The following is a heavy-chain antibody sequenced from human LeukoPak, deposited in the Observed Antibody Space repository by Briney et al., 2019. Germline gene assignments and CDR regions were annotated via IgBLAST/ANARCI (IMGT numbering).Heavy chain of an antibody. J-gene: IGHJ4*02. CDR1: GFTFSNYA. V-gene: IGHV3-23*01. CDR2: ITGSGGNT. D-gene: IGHD3-9*01. Sequence: GASLRLSCAASGFTFSNYAMSWVRQAPGKGLEWVSAITGSGGNTYYADSVKGRFTTSRDNSKNTVFLQMNSLRAEDTAVYYCAKWGGYDVLTGYYVSDYWGQGTLVTVSS. CDR3: AKWGGYDVLTGYYVSDY.